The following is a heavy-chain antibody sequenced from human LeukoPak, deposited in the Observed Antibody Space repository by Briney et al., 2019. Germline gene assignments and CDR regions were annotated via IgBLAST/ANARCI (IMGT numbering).Heavy chain of an antibody. Sequence: SETLSLTCTVSGGSINSYYWTWIRQPPGKGLEWIGYVYDSGSTNYNPSLKSRVTISVDTPKNQFSLSLSSVAAADTAVYYCARGEERGSGTVHFDYWGQGTLVTVSS. V-gene: IGHV4-59*08. CDR2: VYDSGST. D-gene: IGHD3-10*01. CDR1: GGSINSYY. J-gene: IGHJ4*02. CDR3: ARGEERGSGTVHFDY.